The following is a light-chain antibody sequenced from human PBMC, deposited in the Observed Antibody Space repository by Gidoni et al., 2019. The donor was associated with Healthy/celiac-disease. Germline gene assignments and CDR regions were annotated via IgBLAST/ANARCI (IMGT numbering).Light chain of an antibody. Sequence: ESVLTQSPATLSLSPGERATLSCRASQSVSSYLAWYQQKPGQAPRLLIYDASNRATGIPARFSGSGSGTDFTLTISSLEPEDFAVYYCQRRSLFGPGTKVDVK. V-gene: IGKV3-11*01. CDR2: DAS. J-gene: IGKJ3*01. CDR3: QRRSL. CDR1: QSVSSY.